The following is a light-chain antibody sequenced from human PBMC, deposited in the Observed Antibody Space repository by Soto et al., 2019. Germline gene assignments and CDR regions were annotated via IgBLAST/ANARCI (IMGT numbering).Light chain of an antibody. CDR1: NIGGKS. Sequence: SYALTQPPSVSVAPGQTARITCGGDNIGGKSLHWYQQKPGQAPVLVVYDDADRPSGIPERFSGSNSGNTATLTISRVEAGDEADYYCQVWDNDSDHYVFGTGTKVTVL. V-gene: IGLV3-21*02. CDR3: QVWDNDSDHYV. CDR2: DDA. J-gene: IGLJ1*01.